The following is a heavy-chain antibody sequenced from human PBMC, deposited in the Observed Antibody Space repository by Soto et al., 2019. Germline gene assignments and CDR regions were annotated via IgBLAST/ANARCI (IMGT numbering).Heavy chain of an antibody. J-gene: IGHJ6*02. CDR3: ARYVGAVTTYYYYGMDV. CDR1: GSSVSSGSSY. D-gene: IGHD4-17*01. CDR2: IYYSGST. V-gene: IGHV4-61*01. Sequence: SETLSLTCTVFGSSVSSGSSYWSWIHQAPGKGLEGIGYIYYSGSTNYTPSLKSRVTISVDTSKNQFSVKLSSVTAADTAVYYCARYVGAVTTYYYYGMDVWGQGTTVTVSS.